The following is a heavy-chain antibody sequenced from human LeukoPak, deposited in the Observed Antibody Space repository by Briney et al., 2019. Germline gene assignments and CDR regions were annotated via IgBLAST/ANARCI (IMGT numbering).Heavy chain of an antibody. Sequence: GESLKISCKGSGYSFTSYWIGWVRQMPGKVLEWMGIIYPGDSDTRYSPSFQGQVTISADKSISTAYLQWSSLKASDTAMYYCARVPIVVARSKWFDPWGQGTLVTVSS. CDR1: GYSFTSYW. D-gene: IGHD1-26*01. CDR3: ARVPIVVARSKWFDP. V-gene: IGHV5-51*01. J-gene: IGHJ5*02. CDR2: IYPGDSDT.